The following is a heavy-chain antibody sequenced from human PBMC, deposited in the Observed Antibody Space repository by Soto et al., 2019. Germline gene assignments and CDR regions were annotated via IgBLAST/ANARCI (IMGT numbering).Heavy chain of an antibody. D-gene: IGHD2-2*02. Sequence: GESLKISCKGSGYSFTNYWIGWVRQMPGKGLEWMGIIYPGDSDTRYSPSFQGQVTISADKSISTAYLQWSSLKASDTAMYFCARAPEVYCSSTSCYSTLDVWGQGTSVTVSS. CDR1: GYSFTNYW. CDR2: IYPGDSDT. CDR3: ARAPEVYCSSTSCYSTLDV. V-gene: IGHV5-51*01. J-gene: IGHJ6*02.